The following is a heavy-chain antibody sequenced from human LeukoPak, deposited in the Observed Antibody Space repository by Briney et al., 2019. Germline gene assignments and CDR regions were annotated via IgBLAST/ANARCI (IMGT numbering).Heavy chain of an antibody. CDR1: GGSISSYY. Sequence: SETLSLTCTVSGGSISSYYWSWIRQPPGKGLEWIGNIYYSGSTNYNPSLKSRVTISVDTSKNQFSLKLSSVTAADTAIYYCARSYCSGGSCWVYFDYWGQGTLVTVSS. D-gene: IGHD2-15*01. J-gene: IGHJ4*02. CDR2: IYYSGST. V-gene: IGHV4-59*08. CDR3: ARSYCSGGSCWVYFDY.